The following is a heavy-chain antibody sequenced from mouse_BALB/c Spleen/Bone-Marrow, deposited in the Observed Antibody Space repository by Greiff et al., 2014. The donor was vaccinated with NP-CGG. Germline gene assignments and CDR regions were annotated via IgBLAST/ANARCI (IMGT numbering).Heavy chain of an antibody. J-gene: IGHJ3*01. CDR3: ARRDNAPFAY. CDR2: IDPSDSET. D-gene: IGHD1-3*01. CDR1: GYSFTSYW. V-gene: IGHV1S126*01. Sequence: VHLVESGPQLVRPGASVKISCKASGYSFTSYWMHWVKQRPGQGLEWIGMIDPSDSETKLNQKFKDKATLTVDKSSSTAYLQLSSPTSEDSAVYYCARRDNAPFAYWGQGTLVTVSA.